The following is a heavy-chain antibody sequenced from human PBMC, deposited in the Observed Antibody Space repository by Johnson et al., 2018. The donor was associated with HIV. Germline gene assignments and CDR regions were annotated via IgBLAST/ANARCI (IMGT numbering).Heavy chain of an antibody. V-gene: IGHV3-15*01. CDR3: ARDGKSQQLPVGDAFDI. D-gene: IGHD6-13*01. CDR2: IKSKTDGGTT. CDR1: GFSFSSYG. J-gene: IGHJ3*02. Sequence: VQLVESGGDVVQPGGSLRLSCAASGFSFSSYGIHWVRQAPGKGLEWVGRIKSKTDGGTTDYAAPVKGRFTISRDDYKSIAYLQMNSLKTEDTAVYYCARDGKSQQLPVGDAFDIWGKGTMVTVYS.